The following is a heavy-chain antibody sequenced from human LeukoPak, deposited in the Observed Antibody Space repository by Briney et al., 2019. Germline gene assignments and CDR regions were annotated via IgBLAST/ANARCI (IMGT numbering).Heavy chain of an antibody. D-gene: IGHD5-24*01. J-gene: IGHJ4*02. Sequence: GGSLRLSCAASGFTFSSYWMSWVRQAPGKGLEWVANIKQDGSEKYYVDSVKGRFTISRDNAKNSLYVQMNSLRAEDTAVYYCAREDGDAHNFFDYWGQGTLVTVSS. CDR3: AREDGDAHNFFDY. V-gene: IGHV3-7*01. CDR1: GFTFSSYW. CDR2: IKQDGSEK.